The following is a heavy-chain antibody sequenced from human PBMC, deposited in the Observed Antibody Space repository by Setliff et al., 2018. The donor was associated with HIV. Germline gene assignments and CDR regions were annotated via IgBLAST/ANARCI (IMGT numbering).Heavy chain of an antibody. Sequence: KTSETLSLTCTVSGASISTPNYYWSWLRQHPGKGLEFIGCIYDSGSSHYNPSLKSRVVISLDTSKNQFSLRLSSVTAADTAVYYCASRCGGDFWGQGTLVTVS. CDR2: IYDSGSS. V-gene: IGHV4-31*03. J-gene: IGHJ4*02. D-gene: IGHD2-21*01. CDR3: ASRCGGDF. CDR1: GASISTPNYY.